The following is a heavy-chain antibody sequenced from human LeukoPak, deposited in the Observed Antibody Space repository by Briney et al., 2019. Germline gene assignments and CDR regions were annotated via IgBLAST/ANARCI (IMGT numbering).Heavy chain of an antibody. D-gene: IGHD6-13*01. CDR1: GFTFSSYG. V-gene: IGHV3-30*02. CDR3: AKDSRQQLADFDY. CDR2: IRYDGSNK. Sequence: GGSLRLSCAASGFTFSSYGMHWVRQAPGKGLEWVAFIRYDGSNKYYADSVKGRFTISRGNSKNTLYLQMNSLRAEDTAVYYCAKDSRQQLADFDYWGQGTLVTVSS. J-gene: IGHJ4*02.